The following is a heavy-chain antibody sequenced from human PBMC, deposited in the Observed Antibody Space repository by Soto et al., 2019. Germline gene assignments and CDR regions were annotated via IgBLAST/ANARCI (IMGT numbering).Heavy chain of an antibody. V-gene: IGHV4-30-4*01. CDR3: ARDNWLRPTAFNYFDY. Sequence: SETLSLTCTVSGGSISSGDYYWSWIRQPPGKGLEWIGYIYYSGSTYYNPSLKSRVTISVDTSKNQFSLKLGSVTAADTAVYYCARDNWLRPTAFNYFDYWGQGTLVTVSS. D-gene: IGHD5-18*01. CDR2: IYYSGST. J-gene: IGHJ4*02. CDR1: GGSISSGDYY.